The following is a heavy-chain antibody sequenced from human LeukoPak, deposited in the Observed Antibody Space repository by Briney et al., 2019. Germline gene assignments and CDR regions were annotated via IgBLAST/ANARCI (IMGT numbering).Heavy chain of an antibody. CDR3: ARDRLRLGYERTNWFDP. Sequence: PSASVKVSCKASGYTFTGYYMHWVRQAPGQGLEWMGWTNPNSGGTNYAQKFQGRVTMTRDTSISTVYMELSRLRSDDTAGYYCARDRLRLGYERTNWFDPWGQGTLVTVSS. CDR1: GYTFTGYY. CDR2: TNPNSGGT. J-gene: IGHJ5*02. V-gene: IGHV1-2*02. D-gene: IGHD2-15*01.